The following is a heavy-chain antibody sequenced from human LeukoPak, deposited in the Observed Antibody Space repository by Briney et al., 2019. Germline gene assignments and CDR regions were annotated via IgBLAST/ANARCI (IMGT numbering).Heavy chain of an antibody. J-gene: IGHJ4*02. CDR1: GGSISSYY. Sequence: SETLSLTCTVSGGSISSYYWSWIRQPPGKGLEWIGYIYYSGSTNYNPSLKSRVTISVDTSKNQFSLKLSSVTAADTAVYYCARVGSSSNFDYWGQGTLVTVSS. V-gene: IGHV4-59*01. CDR3: ARVGSSSNFDY. CDR2: IYYSGST. D-gene: IGHD6-13*01.